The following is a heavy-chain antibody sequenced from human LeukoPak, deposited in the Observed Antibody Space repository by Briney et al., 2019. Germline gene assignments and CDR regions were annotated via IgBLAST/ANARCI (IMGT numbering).Heavy chain of an antibody. J-gene: IGHJ6*02. V-gene: IGHV7-4-1*02. CDR3: ARGGSSSWYLPHPYYYYYGMDV. Sequence: ASVKVSCKASGYTFTSYAMNWVRQAPGQGLEWMGWINTNTGNPTYAQGFTGRFVFSLDTSVSTAYLQISSLKAEDTAEYYCARGGSSSWYLPHPYYYYYGMDVWGQGTTVTVSS. D-gene: IGHD6-13*01. CDR2: INTNTGNP. CDR1: GYTFTSYA.